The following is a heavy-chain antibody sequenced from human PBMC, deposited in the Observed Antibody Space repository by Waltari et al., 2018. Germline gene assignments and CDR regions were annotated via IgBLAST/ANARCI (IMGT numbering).Heavy chain of an antibody. J-gene: IGHJ6*03. CDR1: GFTFSSYG. CDR2: IWYDGSNK. Sequence: QVQLVESGGGVVQPGRSLRLFCAASGFTFSSYGMHWVRQAPGKGLEWVAVIWYDGSNKYYADSVKGRFTISRDNSKNTLYLQMNSLRAEDTAVYYCAKEGDTMVRGVYYYYYMDVWGKGTTVTVSS. V-gene: IGHV3-33*06. CDR3: AKEGDTMVRGVYYYYYMDV. D-gene: IGHD3-10*01.